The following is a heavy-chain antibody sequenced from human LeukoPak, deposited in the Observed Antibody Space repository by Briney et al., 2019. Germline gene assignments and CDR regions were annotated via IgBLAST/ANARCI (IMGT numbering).Heavy chain of an antibody. CDR3: AGGNYGPFDY. V-gene: IGHV4-30-2*01. CDR1: GGSISSGGYS. D-gene: IGHD4-11*01. J-gene: IGHJ4*02. CDR2: IYHSGST. Sequence: ASETLSLTCAVSGGSISSGGYSWSWIRQPPGKGLEWIGYIYHSGSTYYSPSLKSRVTISVDRSKNQFSLKLSSVTAADTAVYYCAGGNYGPFDYWGQGTLVTVSS.